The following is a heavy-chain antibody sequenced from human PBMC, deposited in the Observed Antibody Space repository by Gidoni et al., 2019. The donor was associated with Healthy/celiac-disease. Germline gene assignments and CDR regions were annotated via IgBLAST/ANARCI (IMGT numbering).Heavy chain of an antibody. V-gene: IGHV3-33*01. D-gene: IGHD5-12*01. J-gene: IGHJ5*02. CDR1: GFHFSSDG. CDR2: SWYHGSNN. CDR3: ARGVTLRRDGYFDKWFDP. Sequence: QGQLVASGGGVVQPGRSMRLSWAASGFHFSSDGRHWVRQAPGKGREGVAVSWYHGSNNYLAASVTGRFTIPRDNSKNTLYLQMNSLRAEDTAVYYCARGVTLRRDGYFDKWFDPWGQGTLVTVSS.